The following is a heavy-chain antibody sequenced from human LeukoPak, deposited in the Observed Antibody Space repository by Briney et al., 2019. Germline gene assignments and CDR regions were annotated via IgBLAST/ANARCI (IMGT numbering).Heavy chain of an antibody. V-gene: IGHV3-21*01. J-gene: IGHJ3*02. CDR3: ARAIRGVTAFDAFDI. D-gene: IGHD3-10*01. CDR2: ISSSSSYI. Sequence: GGSLRLSCAASGFTFSSYSMNWVRQAPGKGLEWVSSISSSSSYIYYADSVKGRFTISRDNAKNSLYLQMNSLRAEDTAVYYCARAIRGVTAFDAFDIWGQGTMVTVSS. CDR1: GFTFSSYS.